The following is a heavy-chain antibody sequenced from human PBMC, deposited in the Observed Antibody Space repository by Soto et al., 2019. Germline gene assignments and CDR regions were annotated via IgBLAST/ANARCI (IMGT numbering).Heavy chain of an antibody. CDR3: ARGGIDCSGGSCYPGGYFDY. J-gene: IGHJ4*02. D-gene: IGHD2-15*01. V-gene: IGHV4-59*01. CDR2: IYYSGST. CDR1: GGSISSYY. Sequence: QVQLQESGPGLVKPSETLSLTCTVSGGSISSYYWSWIRQPPGKGLEWIGYIYYSGSTNYNPSLNSLVTISVDTSKNQFSLKLSSVTAADTAVYYCARGGIDCSGGSCYPGGYFDYWGQGTLVTVSS.